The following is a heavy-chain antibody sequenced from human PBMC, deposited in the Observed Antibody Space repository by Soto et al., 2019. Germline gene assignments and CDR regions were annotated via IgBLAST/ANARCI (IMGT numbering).Heavy chain of an antibody. J-gene: IGHJ2*01. D-gene: IGHD3-9*01. CDR2: FTHSSSAI. CDR3: TASILVSRPYCDL. V-gene: IGHV3-48*01. CDR1: GFTFSSYT. Sequence: EVQLVESGGGLVQPGGSLRLSCAASGFTFSSYTMNWVRQAPGKGLEWISHFTHSSSAIFYADSVRGRFTVSRDNGMNSLYLQLNSLRADDTAVYCCTASILVSRPYCDLWGRGTLVTVSS.